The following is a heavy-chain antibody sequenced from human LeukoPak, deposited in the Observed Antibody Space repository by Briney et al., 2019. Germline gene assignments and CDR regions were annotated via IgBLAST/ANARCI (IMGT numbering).Heavy chain of an antibody. J-gene: IGHJ3*02. CDR1: GYTFTGYY. CDR3: ARDRVPAAIAGSDAFDI. V-gene: IGHV1-2*02. Sequence: ASVTVSCKASGYTFTGYYMHWVRQAPGQGLEWMGWINPNSGGTNYAQKFQGRVTMTRDTSISTAYMELSRLRSDDTAVYYCARDRVPAAIAGSDAFDIWGQGTMVTVSS. CDR2: INPNSGGT. D-gene: IGHD2-2*01.